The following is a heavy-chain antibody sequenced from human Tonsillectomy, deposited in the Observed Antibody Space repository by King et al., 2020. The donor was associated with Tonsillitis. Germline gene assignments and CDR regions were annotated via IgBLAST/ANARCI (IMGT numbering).Heavy chain of an antibody. CDR2: ISVYNGNT. Sequence: VQLVESGAEVKKPGASVKVSCKTSGYTFTSYGIGWVRQAPGQGLEWMGWISVYNGNTNYAQKFQGRVTMTTDTSTSTAYMELRSLRSDDTAMYYCARHAWFGELFLHFDYWGQGTLVTVSS. D-gene: IGHD3-10*01. J-gene: IGHJ4*02. CDR1: GYTFTSYG. V-gene: IGHV1-18*01. CDR3: ARHAWFGELFLHFDY.